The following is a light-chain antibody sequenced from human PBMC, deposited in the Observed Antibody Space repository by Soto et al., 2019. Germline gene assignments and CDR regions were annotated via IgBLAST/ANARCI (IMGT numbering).Light chain of an antibody. J-gene: IGLJ3*02. V-gene: IGLV4-69*02. Sequence: QAVLTQSPSASASLGASVKLTCTLSSGHSNYAIAWHQQQPEKGPRFLMKLNTDGRHIKGDGIPDRFSGSSSGAERYLTISRLQSEDEADYYWQTWGTCILVFGGGTQLTVL. CDR3: QTWGTCILV. CDR2: LNTDGRH. CDR1: SGHSNYA.